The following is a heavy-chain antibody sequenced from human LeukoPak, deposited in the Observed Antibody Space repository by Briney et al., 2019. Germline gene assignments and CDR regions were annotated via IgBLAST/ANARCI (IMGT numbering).Heavy chain of an antibody. D-gene: IGHD4-17*01. J-gene: IGHJ4*02. CDR3: ASPGGDYELTPFNY. Sequence: GGSLRLSCAASGFTFSSYAMHWVRQAPGKGLEWVAVMSYDGSNKFYADSVKGRFTISRDNSKNTLYLQMNSLRAEDTAVYYCASPGGDYELTPFNYWGQGTLVTVSS. CDR2: MSYDGSNK. V-gene: IGHV3-30-3*01. CDR1: GFTFSSYA.